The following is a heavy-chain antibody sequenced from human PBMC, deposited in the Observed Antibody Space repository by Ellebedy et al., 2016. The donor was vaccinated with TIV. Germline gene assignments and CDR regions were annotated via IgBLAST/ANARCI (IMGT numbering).Heavy chain of an antibody. J-gene: IGHJ4*02. CDR1: GYTFTSYY. Sequence: AASVKVSCKASGYTFTSYYMHWVRQAPGQGLEWMGIINPSSGSTTYAQKLQGRLTMTRDTSTSTVYMELSSLRSEDTAVYYCARSRSSGWLHTPDYWGQGLLVTVSS. V-gene: IGHV1-46*04. CDR2: INPSSGST. CDR3: ARSRSSGWLHTPDY. D-gene: IGHD6-19*01.